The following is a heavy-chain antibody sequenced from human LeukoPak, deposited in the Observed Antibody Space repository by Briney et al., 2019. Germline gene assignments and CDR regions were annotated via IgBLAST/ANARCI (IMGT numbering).Heavy chain of an antibody. D-gene: IGHD2-2*01. Sequence: PSETLSLTCTVSGGSISSSSYYWGWIRQPPGKGLEWIGSIYSGGSSHYNPSLKSRVSISVDTSNNQFSLKVNSVTAADTAVYYCARDAGHQLSRRNYYAMDVWGQGTTVTVSS. J-gene: IGHJ6*02. CDR3: ARDAGHQLSRRNYYAMDV. V-gene: IGHV4-39*07. CDR2: IYSGGSS. CDR1: GGSISSSSYY.